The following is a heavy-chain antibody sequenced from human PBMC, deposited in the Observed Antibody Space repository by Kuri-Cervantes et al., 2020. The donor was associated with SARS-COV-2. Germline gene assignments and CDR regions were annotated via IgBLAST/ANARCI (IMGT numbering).Heavy chain of an antibody. CDR3: SVVAVAISMFDASVM. J-gene: IGHJ3*02. CDR1: GFTFSSYE. D-gene: IGHD3-10*02. V-gene: IGHV3-49*04. CDR2: IRSKDFGGTT. Sequence: GESLKISCAASGFTFSSYEMNWVRQAPGKGLEWVGLIRSKDFGGTTEIAASVRGRFTISRDDSKGIAYLQMNSLKSEDTAVCYCSVVAVAISMFDASVMWGQGTRVTVSS.